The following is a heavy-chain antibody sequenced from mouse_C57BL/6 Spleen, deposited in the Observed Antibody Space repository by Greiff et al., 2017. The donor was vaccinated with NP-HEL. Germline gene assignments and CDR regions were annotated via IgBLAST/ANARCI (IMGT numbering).Heavy chain of an antibody. CDR2: IYYSGTI. V-gene: IGHV3-5*01. J-gene: IGHJ3*01. Sequence: EVKLMESGPGLVKPSQTVFLTCTVTGISITTGNYRWSWIRQFPGNKLEWIGYIYYSGTITYNPSLTSRTTITRDTPKNQFFLEMNSLTAEDTATYYGERDYGTTWFAYWGQGTLVTVSA. D-gene: IGHD1-1*01. CDR1: GISITTGNYR. CDR3: ERDYGTTWFAY.